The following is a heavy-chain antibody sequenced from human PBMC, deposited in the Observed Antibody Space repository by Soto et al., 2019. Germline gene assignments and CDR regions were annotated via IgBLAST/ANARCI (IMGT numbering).Heavy chain of an antibody. CDR1: GFTFSSYG. Sequence: RLSCAASGFTFSSYGMHWVRQAPGKGLEWVAVIWYDGSNKYYADSVKGRFTISRDNSKNTLYLQMNSLRAEDTAVYYCARDKMTTVTKAYYYGMDVWGQGTTVTSP. CDR2: IWYDGSNK. J-gene: IGHJ6*02. CDR3: ARDKMTTVTKAYYYGMDV. D-gene: IGHD4-17*01. V-gene: IGHV3-33*01.